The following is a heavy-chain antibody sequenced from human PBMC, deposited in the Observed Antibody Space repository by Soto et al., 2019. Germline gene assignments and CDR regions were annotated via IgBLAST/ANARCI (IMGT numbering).Heavy chain of an antibody. J-gene: IGHJ4*02. CDR3: ARDEGVPIDYRFDY. D-gene: IGHD3-9*01. Sequence: GGSLRLSCAASGFSFSSYSMSWIRQAPGKGLEWLAHIHENGHFKFYVDSVKGRFTISRDDALNSLYLQMNSLRAEDTAMYYCARDEGVPIDYRFDYWGQGTLVTVSS. CDR1: GFSFSSYS. V-gene: IGHV3-7*03. CDR2: IHENGHFK.